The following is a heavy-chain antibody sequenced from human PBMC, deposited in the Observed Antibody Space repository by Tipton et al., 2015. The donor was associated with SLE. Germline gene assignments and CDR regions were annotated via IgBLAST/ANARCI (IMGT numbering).Heavy chain of an antibody. V-gene: IGHV4-30-4*08. J-gene: IGHJ6*02. D-gene: IGHD6-6*01. Sequence: TLSLTYSVSGGSISSPDHYWSWVRQPPGKGLEYIGYIHYSGITYYSPSLKSPITISVDTSKNQFSLYLSSVTAADTAVYYCAREPGGLEYHNYGMDVWGQGTTVTVSS. CDR1: GGSISSPDHY. CDR3: AREPGGLEYHNYGMDV. CDR2: IHYSGIT.